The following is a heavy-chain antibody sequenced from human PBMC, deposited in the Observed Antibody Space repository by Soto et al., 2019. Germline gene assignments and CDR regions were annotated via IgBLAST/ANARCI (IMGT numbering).Heavy chain of an antibody. V-gene: IGHV1-69*01. Sequence: QVQLVQSGAEVKKPGSSVKVSCKASGGTFSSYAISWVRQAPGQGLEWMGGIIPIFGTANYAQKFQGRVTITADESTSTAYMELSSLRSEDTAVYYCARERQVYDSSGYYSDAFDIWGQGRMVTVSS. CDR3: ARERQVYDSSGYYSDAFDI. D-gene: IGHD3-22*01. CDR1: GGTFSSYA. CDR2: IIPIFGTA. J-gene: IGHJ3*02.